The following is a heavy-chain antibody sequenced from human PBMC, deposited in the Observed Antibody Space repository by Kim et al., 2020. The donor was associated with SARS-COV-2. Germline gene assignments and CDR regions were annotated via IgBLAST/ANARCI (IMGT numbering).Heavy chain of an antibody. D-gene: IGHD3-10*01. J-gene: IGHJ3*02. V-gene: IGHV3-33*01. Sequence: YYADSVKGRLTTSRDNSKNTLYLQMNSLRAEDTAVYYCARDGSGSYGAFDIWGQGTMVTVSS. CDR3: ARDGSGSYGAFDI.